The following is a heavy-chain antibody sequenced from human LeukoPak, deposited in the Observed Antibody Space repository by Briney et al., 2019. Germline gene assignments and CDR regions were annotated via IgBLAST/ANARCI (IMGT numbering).Heavy chain of an antibody. V-gene: IGHV3-21*01. CDR3: ARGRVGSGSLAEYFQH. Sequence: GGSLRLSCAASGFTFSSYSMNWVRQAPGKGLEWVSSISSSSSYIYYADSVKGRFTISRDNAKNLLYLQMNSLRAEDTAVYYCARGRVGSGSLAEYFQHWGQGTLVTVSS. CDR1: GFTFSSYS. J-gene: IGHJ1*01. D-gene: IGHD6-19*01. CDR2: ISSSSSYI.